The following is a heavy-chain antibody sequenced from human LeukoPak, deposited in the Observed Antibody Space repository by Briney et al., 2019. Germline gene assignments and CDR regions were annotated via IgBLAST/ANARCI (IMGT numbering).Heavy chain of an antibody. D-gene: IGHD6-19*01. CDR1: GFTFSSYE. CDR3: ARDRVAVADDAFDI. V-gene: IGHV3-48*03. J-gene: IGHJ3*02. CDR2: ISSSGSTI. Sequence: GGSLRLSCAASGFTFSSYEMNWVRQAPGKGLEWVSYISSSGSTIYYADSVKGRFTISRDNAKNSLYLQMNSLRAEDTAVYYCARDRVAVADDAFDIWGQGTMVTVSS.